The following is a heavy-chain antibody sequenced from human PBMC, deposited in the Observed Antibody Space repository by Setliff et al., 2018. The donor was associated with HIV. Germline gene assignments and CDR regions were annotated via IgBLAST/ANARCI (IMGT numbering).Heavy chain of an antibody. J-gene: IGHJ6*03. CDR3: ARDRSHPPYYMDV. CDR1: GGSISGHF. Sequence: PSETLSLTCTVSGGSISGHFWSWIRQPPGKGLDWSGYIYYTGSTTYSPSLKSRVTMSVDTSKNQFSLKLSSVTAADTAVYYCARDRSHPPYYMDVWGKGTTVTVSS. CDR2: IYYTGST. V-gene: IGHV4-59*11.